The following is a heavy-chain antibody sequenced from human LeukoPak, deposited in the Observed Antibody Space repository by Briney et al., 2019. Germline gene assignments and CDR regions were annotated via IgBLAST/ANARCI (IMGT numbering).Heavy chain of an antibody. V-gene: IGHV1-69*05. D-gene: IGHD3-3*01. J-gene: IGHJ6*03. CDR2: IFPIFGTA. CDR1: GGTFSSYA. CDR3: ASNIGITIFGVVTPYPYYYMDV. Sequence: ASVSVSCMASGGTFSSYAISWVRQAPGQGREGVGGIFPIFGTANYAQTFQGRVTITTDESTSAAYMELSSLRSEDTAVYYCASNIGITIFGVVTPYPYYYMDVWGKGTTVTVSS.